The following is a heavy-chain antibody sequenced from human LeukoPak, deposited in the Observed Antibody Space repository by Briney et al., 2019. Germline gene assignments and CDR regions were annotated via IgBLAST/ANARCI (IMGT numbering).Heavy chain of an antibody. Sequence: GGSLRLSCAASGFTFSSYAMTWVRQAPGKGLEWVSAISGTGGGTYYSDSVKGRFTISRDNSKNTLYLQMNSLRAEDTAVYYCARDRSSSPYYFDYWGQGTLVTVSS. CDR3: ARDRSSSPYYFDY. D-gene: IGHD6-13*01. CDR2: ISGTGGGT. V-gene: IGHV3-23*01. J-gene: IGHJ4*02. CDR1: GFTFSSYA.